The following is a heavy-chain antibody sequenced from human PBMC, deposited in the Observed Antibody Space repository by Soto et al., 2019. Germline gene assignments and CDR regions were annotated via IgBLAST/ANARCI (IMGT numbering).Heavy chain of an antibody. CDR3: ATVSLYDSSGPTPYYYYYYGMDV. CDR1: GYTLTELS. J-gene: IGHJ6*02. CDR2: FDPEDGET. D-gene: IGHD3-22*01. Sequence: GASVKVSCKVSGYTLTELSMHWVRQAPGKGLEWMGGFDPEDGETIYAQKFQGRVTMTEDTSTDTAYMELSSLRSEDTAVYYCATVSLYDSSGPTPYYYYYYGMDVWGQGTTVTVS. V-gene: IGHV1-24*01.